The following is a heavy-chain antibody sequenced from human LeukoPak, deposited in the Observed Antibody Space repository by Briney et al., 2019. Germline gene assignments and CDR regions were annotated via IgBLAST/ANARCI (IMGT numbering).Heavy chain of an antibody. Sequence: GGSLRLSCAVSGITLSNYGMSWVRQAPGKGLEWVAGLSGSGGGTNYADSVKGRFSISRDNRKNTLYLQMNSLRAEDTAVYFCAKRGVVIRVILVGFHKEAYYFDSWGQGALVTVSS. D-gene: IGHD3-22*01. CDR1: GITLSNYG. J-gene: IGHJ4*02. CDR3: AKRGVVIRVILVGFHKEAYYFDS. CDR2: LSGSGGGT. V-gene: IGHV3-23*01.